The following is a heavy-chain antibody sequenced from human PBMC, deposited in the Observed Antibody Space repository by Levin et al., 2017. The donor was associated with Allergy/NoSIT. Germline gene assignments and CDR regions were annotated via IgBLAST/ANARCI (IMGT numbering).Heavy chain of an antibody. D-gene: IGHD5-24*01. CDR1: GFTFTSYA. V-gene: IGHV3-23*01. CDR3: AKDNGWLAAH. CDR2: IRGSGDTT. Sequence: GGSLRLSCAASGFTFTSYAMSWVRQAPGKGLEWVSAIRGSGDTTYYADSVKGRFTISRDNSKNTLYLQMNGLRAEDTATYYCAKDNGWLAAHWGQGTLVTVSS. J-gene: IGHJ4*02.